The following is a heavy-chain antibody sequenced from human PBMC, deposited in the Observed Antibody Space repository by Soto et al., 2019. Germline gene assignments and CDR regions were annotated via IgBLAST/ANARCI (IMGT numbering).Heavy chain of an antibody. J-gene: IGHJ4*02. D-gene: IGHD2-15*01. V-gene: IGHV3-23*01. CDR3: AKPGYCSGGGCYYLDS. Sequence: GGSLRLSCAASGFTFSSYAMSWVRQAPGKGLEWVSAISGSGGSTYYADSVKGRFTISRDNSKNTLYLQMNSLRAEDTAVYYCAKPGYCSGGGCYYLDSWGQGTLVTVSS. CDR1: GFTFSSYA. CDR2: ISGSGGST.